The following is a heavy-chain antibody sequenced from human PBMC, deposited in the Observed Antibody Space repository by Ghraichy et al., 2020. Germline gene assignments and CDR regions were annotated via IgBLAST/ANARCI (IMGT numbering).Heavy chain of an antibody. D-gene: IGHD2-2*01. CDR3: ARDRGVVVPAEYGMDV. CDR1: GGTFSSYA. CDR2: IIPILGIA. J-gene: IGHJ6*02. V-gene: IGHV1-69*04. Sequence: SVKVSCKASGGTFSSYAISWVRQAPGQGLEWMGRIIPILGIANYAQKFQGRVTITADKSTSTAYMELSSLRSEDTAVYYCARDRGVVVPAEYGMDVWGQGTTVTVSS.